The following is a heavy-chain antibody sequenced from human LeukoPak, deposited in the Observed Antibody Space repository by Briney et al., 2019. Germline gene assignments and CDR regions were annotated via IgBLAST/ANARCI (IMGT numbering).Heavy chain of an antibody. D-gene: IGHD2-15*01. Sequence: SSEPLSLTCDVSGGSIDSTNWWNWVRQPPGKGLEWIGEIHHDGRINYNPSLKSRVTLSVDKSKNQFSLRLNSVTAADTAVYYCARGYCSGGSCYSGFDYWGQGTLVTVSS. V-gene: IGHV4/OR15-8*01. J-gene: IGHJ4*02. CDR3: ARGYCSGGSCYSGFDY. CDR2: IHHDGRI. CDR1: GGSIDSTNW.